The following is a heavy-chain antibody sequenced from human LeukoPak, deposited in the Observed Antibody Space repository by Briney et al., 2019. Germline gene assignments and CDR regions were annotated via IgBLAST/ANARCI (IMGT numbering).Heavy chain of an antibody. CDR3: VRHVVALGVNAAFDY. Sequence: SETLSLTCTVSGGSISSYYWSWIRQPPGKGLEWIGYIYYSGSTNYNPSLKSRVTISVDTSKNQFSLKLSSVTAADTAVYYCVRHVVALGVNAAFDYWGQGILVTVSS. J-gene: IGHJ4*02. V-gene: IGHV4-59*01. CDR1: GGSISSYY. D-gene: IGHD2-21*01. CDR2: IYYSGST.